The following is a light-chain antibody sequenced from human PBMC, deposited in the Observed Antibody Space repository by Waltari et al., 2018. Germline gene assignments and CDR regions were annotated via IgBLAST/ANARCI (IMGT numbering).Light chain of an antibody. CDR3: SSYTSSSTLGVV. CDR2: EVS. J-gene: IGLJ2*01. Sequence: QSALTQPASVSGSPGQSITISCTGTSSDVGGYNYVSWYQQHPGKAPKLMIYEVSNRPSGVSNRFAGSKSGNTASLTISGLQAEDEAEYDGSSYTSSSTLGVVFGGGTKLTVL. CDR1: SSDVGGYNY. V-gene: IGLV2-14*01.